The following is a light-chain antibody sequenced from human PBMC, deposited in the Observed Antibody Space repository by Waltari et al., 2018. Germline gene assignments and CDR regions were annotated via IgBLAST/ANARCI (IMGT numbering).Light chain of an antibody. CDR2: DVN. CDR1: SSDVGGYNY. V-gene: IGLV2-11*01. CDR3: CSYAGSSTFYV. Sequence: QSALTQPRSESGSPGQSVTISCIGTSSDVGGYNYVSWYQQYPGKAPKLVIYDVNKRPSGVPDRCSGSKSGNTASLTISGLQAEDEADYYCCSYAGSSTFYVFGSWTEVTV. J-gene: IGLJ1*01.